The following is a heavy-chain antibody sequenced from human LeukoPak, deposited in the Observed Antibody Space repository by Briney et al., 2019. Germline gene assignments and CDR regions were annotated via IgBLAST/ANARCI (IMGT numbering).Heavy chain of an antibody. J-gene: IGHJ4*02. Sequence: GRSLRLSCAASGFTFSSHSMHWVRQAPGKGLEWVAGISYDGSEKYYADSVKGRFTISTDKSKNTLFLQMNSHIPADTAVYYCARGSTFDYWGQGTLVTVSS. CDR3: ARGSTFDY. V-gene: IGHV3-30*01. CDR1: GFTFSSHS. CDR2: ISYDGSEK.